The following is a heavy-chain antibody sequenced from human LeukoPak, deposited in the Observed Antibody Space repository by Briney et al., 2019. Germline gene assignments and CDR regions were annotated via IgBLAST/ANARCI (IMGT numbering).Heavy chain of an antibody. V-gene: IGHV3-23*01. CDR3: AKTLIPIIAVAPYYFDY. CDR1: GFTFSSYA. J-gene: IGHJ4*02. D-gene: IGHD6-19*01. CDR2: ISGSGGST. Sequence: GGSLRLSCAASGFTFSSYAMSWVRQAPGKGLEWVSAISGSGGSTYYADSVKGRFTISRDNSKNTLYLQMNGLRAEDTAVYYCAKTLIPIIAVAPYYFDYWGQGTLVTVSS.